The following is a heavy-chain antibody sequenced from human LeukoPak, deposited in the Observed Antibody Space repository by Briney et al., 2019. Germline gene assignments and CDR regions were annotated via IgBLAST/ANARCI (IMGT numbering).Heavy chain of an antibody. CDR1: GFTFSSYW. D-gene: IGHD4-17*01. J-gene: IGHJ5*02. Sequence: PGGSLRLSCAASGFTFSSYWMQWVRQAPGKGLEWVAYISSRSSATYYADSVKGRFTISRDNAKNSLYLQMNSLRDEDTAVYYCARGTGDPQRFDPWGQGTLVTVSS. CDR3: ARGTGDPQRFDP. CDR2: ISSRSSAT. V-gene: IGHV3-48*02.